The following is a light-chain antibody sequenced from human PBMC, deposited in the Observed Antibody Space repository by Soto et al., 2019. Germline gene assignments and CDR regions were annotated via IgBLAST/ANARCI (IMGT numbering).Light chain of an antibody. CDR3: QQYGSSPPYT. CDR2: GSS. CDR1: QSVSNNY. J-gene: IGKJ2*01. Sequence: EVVLTQSPGTLSLSPGESATLSCRASQSVSNNYFAWYQQKPGQAPRLLIFGSSDRATGNPDRFSGSGSGTDFTLTISRLEPEDFAVYYCQQYGSSPPYTFGQGTKLEIK. V-gene: IGKV3-20*01.